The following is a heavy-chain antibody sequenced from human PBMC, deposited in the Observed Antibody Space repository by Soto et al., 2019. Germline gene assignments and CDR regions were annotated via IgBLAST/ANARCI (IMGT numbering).Heavy chain of an antibody. Sequence: GESLKVSCRGSGYDFNTNWFGWVRQLPGRGLEWVGIMYPGDSDTRYNPSLQGHVTLSVDVTVSTAFLQWRSLETSDTGMYFCARLPRDCNKTSCYYADHWGQGTQVTVS. V-gene: IGHV5-51*01. CDR3: ARLPRDCNKTSCYYADH. J-gene: IGHJ4*02. CDR2: MYPGDSDT. CDR1: GYDFNTNW. D-gene: IGHD3-3*01.